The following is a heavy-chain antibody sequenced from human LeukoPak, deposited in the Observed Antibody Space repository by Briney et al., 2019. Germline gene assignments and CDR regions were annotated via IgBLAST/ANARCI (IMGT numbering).Heavy chain of an antibody. CDR3: AKEGDTAMGDY. CDR1: GFTFSNYG. D-gene: IGHD5-18*01. J-gene: IGHJ4*02. V-gene: IGHV3-30*18. Sequence: GRSPRLSCAASGFTFSNYGMHWVRQVPGKKLEWVAVISYDGSNKYYADSVKGRFTISRDNSKNTLYLQMNSLRAEDTAVYYCAKEGDTAMGDYWGQGTLVTVSS. CDR2: ISYDGSNK.